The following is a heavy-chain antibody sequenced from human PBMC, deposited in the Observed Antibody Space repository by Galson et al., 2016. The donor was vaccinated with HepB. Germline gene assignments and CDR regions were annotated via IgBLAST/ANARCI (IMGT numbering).Heavy chain of an antibody. CDR1: GFIFDDYA. J-gene: IGHJ4*02. V-gene: IGHV3-30*03. Sequence: SLRLSCAASGFIFDDYAMHWVRQAPGKGLEWVSVISYDGRHENYADFVKGRFTVSRDTSKRTVSLHMTSLTPDDSAVYFWARDRYRAAGLSDFWGPGTLVIVSS. CDR3: ARDRYRAAGLSDF. D-gene: IGHD2-2*01. CDR2: ISYDGRHE.